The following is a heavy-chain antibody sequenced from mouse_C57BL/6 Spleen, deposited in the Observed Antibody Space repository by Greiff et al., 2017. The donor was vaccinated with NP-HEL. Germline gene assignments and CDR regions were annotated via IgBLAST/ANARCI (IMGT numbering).Heavy chain of an antibody. CDR3: ARGGSGTFFAY. D-gene: IGHD4-1*01. CDR2: ISDGGSYT. V-gene: IGHV5-4*01. CDR1: GFTFSSYA. J-gene: IGHJ3*01. Sequence: EVQLVESGGGLVKPGGSLKLSCAASGFTFSSYAMSWVRQTPEKRLEWVATISDGGSYTYYPDNVKGRFTISRDNAKNNLYLQMSHLKSEDTAMYYWARGGSGTFFAYWGQGTLVTVSA.